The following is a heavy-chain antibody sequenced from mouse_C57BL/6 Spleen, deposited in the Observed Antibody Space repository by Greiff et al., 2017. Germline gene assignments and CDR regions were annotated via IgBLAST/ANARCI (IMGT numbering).Heavy chain of an antibody. CDR3: TTPLGRGCAY. V-gene: IGHV14-4*01. D-gene: IGHD2-10*02. CDR1: GFNIKDDY. J-gene: IGHJ3*01. CDR2: IDPENGDT. Sequence: VQLQQSGAELVRPGASVKLSCTASGFNIKDDYMHWVKQRPEQGLEWIGWIDPENGDTEYASKFQGKATITADTSSNTAYLQLSSLTSEDTAVYYCTTPLGRGCAYWGQGTLVTVSA.